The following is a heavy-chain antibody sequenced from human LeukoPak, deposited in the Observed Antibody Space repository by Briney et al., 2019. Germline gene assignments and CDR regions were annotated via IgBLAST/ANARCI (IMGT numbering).Heavy chain of an antibody. Sequence: GGSLTLSCAASGFIFSNYGIHWVRQAPGKGLEWVAFIRYDGNNKYYADSVKGRFTISRDNSKNTVYLQMNSLRAEDTAVYYCARSWYSDYWGQGTLVTVSS. D-gene: IGHD2-15*01. V-gene: IGHV3-30*02. CDR3: ARSWYSDY. CDR2: IRYDGNNK. J-gene: IGHJ4*02. CDR1: GFIFSNYG.